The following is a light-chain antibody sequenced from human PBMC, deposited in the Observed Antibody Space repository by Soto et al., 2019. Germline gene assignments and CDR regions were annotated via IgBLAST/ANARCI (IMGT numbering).Light chain of an antibody. CDR3: QQYSTYAQT. Sequence: DIQMTQSPSPLSASVGDRVTITCRASQSISSWLAGYQQKPGKAPKLLIYDASSLQVGVPSRFSGSGSGTEFTLSISNLQPDDFATYYCQQYSTYAQTFGQGTKLEIK. V-gene: IGKV1-5*01. CDR2: DAS. J-gene: IGKJ2*01. CDR1: QSISSW.